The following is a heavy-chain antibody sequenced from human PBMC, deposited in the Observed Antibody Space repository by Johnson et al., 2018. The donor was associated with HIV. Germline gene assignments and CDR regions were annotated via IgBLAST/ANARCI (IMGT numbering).Heavy chain of an antibody. J-gene: IGHJ3*01. Sequence: QVQLVESGGGLVQPGGSLRLSCAASGFTFSSYAMSWVRQAPGKGLEWVAVISYDGRNKYYADSVKGRFTSSRDNSKDTLYLQMNNLRDEDTAVHYCARESPGGDALDLWGQGTMVTVSS. D-gene: IGHD1-14*01. CDR3: ARESPGGDALDL. CDR2: ISYDGRNK. V-gene: IGHV3-30*04. CDR1: GFTFSSYA.